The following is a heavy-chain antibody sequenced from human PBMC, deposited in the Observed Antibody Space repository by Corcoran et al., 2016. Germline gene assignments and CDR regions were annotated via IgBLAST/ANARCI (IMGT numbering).Heavy chain of an antibody. CDR2: IKKDGIEK. D-gene: IGHD2-15*01. Sequence: EVQLVESGGGLVQPGGSLRLSCAASGFTFSNPWMSWVRQAPGQGLEWVASIKKDGIEKFYVDSVRGRLPISRDDAKKSVYLEVSSLRGGDTAVDYGARGAAGGGDYWGQGTLVTVSS. CDR3: ARGAAGGGDY. V-gene: IGHV3-7*03. J-gene: IGHJ4*02. CDR1: GFTFSNPW.